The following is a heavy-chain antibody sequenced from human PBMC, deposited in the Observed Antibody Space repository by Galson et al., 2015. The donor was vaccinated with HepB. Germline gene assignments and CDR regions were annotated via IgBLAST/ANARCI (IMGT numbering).Heavy chain of an antibody. J-gene: IGHJ4*02. V-gene: IGHV4-30-4*01. CDR1: DGSFSRGDYY. Sequence: TLSLTCTVSDGSFSRGDYYWSWLRQPPGKGLEYIGYIYYGGSSHYNPSLKRRLTISADTSKKQFSLKLSSVTAADTAVYYCARARKDPDIIVVPAAIYFDSWGQGTLVTVSS. CDR3: ARARKDPDIIVVPAAIYFDS. CDR2: IYYGGSS. D-gene: IGHD2-2*01.